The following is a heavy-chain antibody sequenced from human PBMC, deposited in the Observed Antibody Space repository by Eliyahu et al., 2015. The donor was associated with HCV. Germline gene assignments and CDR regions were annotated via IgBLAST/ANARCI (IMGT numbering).Heavy chain of an antibody. V-gene: IGHV4-61*02. D-gene: IGHD1-26*01. Sequence: QVQLQESGPGLVKPSQTXSLTSSXSGXSITSGHYYWSXIRQPAGKGLQWIGRXYSKSGGTNYNPSIKSRVTISADTSKNQFSLRLTSVTAADTAIYYCARDKWEILGRAFDIWGQGTMVTVSS. CDR3: ARDKWEILGRAFDI. CDR2: XYSKSGGT. CDR1: GXSITSGHYY. J-gene: IGHJ3*02.